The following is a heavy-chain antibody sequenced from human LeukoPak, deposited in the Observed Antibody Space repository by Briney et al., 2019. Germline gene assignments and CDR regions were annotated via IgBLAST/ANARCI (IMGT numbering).Heavy chain of an antibody. Sequence: PSETLSLACTVSGGSLSSGSYYWSWIRQPAGKGLEWIGRIYTSGSTNYNPSLKSRVTISVDTSKSQFSLKLSSVTAADTAVYYCASSTPIYGSGSPHWGQGTLVTVSS. CDR2: IYTSGST. D-gene: IGHD3-10*01. V-gene: IGHV4-61*02. CDR1: GGSLSSGSYY. CDR3: ASSTPIYGSGSPH. J-gene: IGHJ4*02.